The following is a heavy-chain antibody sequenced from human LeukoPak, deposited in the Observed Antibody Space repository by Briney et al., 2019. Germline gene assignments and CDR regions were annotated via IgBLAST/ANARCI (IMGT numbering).Heavy chain of an antibody. V-gene: IGHV3-33*01. CDR1: GFTFSRYG. J-gene: IGHJ3*02. CDR3: ARGTSVLWFGEPHAFDI. CDR2: IGYDGSNK. D-gene: IGHD3-10*01. Sequence: GRSLRLSRAASGFTFSRYGMHCVRQAPGKGREGVAVIGYDGSNKYYADSVKGQFTIFRDNSKNTLYLQMNSLRAEDTAVYYWARGTSVLWFGEPHAFDIWGQGTMVTVSS.